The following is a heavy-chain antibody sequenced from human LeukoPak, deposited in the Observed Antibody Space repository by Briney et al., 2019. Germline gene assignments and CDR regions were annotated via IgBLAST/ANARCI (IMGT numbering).Heavy chain of an antibody. CDR3: VRVGYSYGYGDWNHFDY. Sequence: GGSLRLPCAASGFTVSSNYMSWVRQAPGKGLEWVSIIYSGGGTYYADSVKGRFTISRDNPKNTLYLQMNSLRAEDTAVYFCVRVGYSYGYGDWNHFDYWGQGTLVTVSS. V-gene: IGHV3-66*02. D-gene: IGHD5-18*01. CDR2: IYSGGGT. CDR1: GFTVSSNY. J-gene: IGHJ4*02.